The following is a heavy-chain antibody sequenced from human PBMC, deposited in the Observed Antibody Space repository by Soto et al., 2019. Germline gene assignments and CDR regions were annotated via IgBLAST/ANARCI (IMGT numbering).Heavy chain of an antibody. CDR3: ARGDYYDSSGYFDY. D-gene: IGHD3-22*01. CDR1: AYTFTSSG. V-gene: IGHV1-18*04. CDR2: ISDYNGNT. Sequence: GASVKVSCKASAYTFTSSGISWVRQAPGQGLEWMGWISDYNGNTNYAQNLQGRVTMTTDTSTSTVYMELRSLRSDDTAVYYCARGDYYDSSGYFDYWGQGTLVTVSS. J-gene: IGHJ4*02.